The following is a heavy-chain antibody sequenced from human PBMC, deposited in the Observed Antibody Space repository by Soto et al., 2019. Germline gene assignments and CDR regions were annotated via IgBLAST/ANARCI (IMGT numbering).Heavy chain of an antibody. D-gene: IGHD2-21*01. J-gene: IGHJ4*02. CDR2: IYYSGST. CDR3: ARGPVVVVSAPYYFDY. CDR1: GGSISSGDNY. V-gene: IGHV4-30-4*01. Sequence: SETLSLTCTVSGGSISSGDNYWSWIRQPPGKGLEWIGNIYYSGSTYYNPSLKSRVSISVDTSRDQFSLKLSSVTAADTAVYYCARGPVVVVSAPYYFDYWGRGTRVTVSS.